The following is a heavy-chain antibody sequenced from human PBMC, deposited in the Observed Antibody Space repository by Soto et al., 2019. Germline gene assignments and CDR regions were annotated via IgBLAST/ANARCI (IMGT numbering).Heavy chain of an antibody. CDR1: GFTFSSYG. V-gene: IGHV3-30*18. CDR3: AKVGSSSGYFDY. D-gene: IGHD6-6*01. CDR2: ISYDGSNK. J-gene: IGHJ4*02. Sequence: GGSLRLSCAASGFTFSSYGMHWVRQAPGKGLEWVAVISYDGSNKYYADSVKGRFTISRDNSKNTLYLQMNSLRAEDTAVYYCAKVGSSSGYFDYWGQGTLVTVSS.